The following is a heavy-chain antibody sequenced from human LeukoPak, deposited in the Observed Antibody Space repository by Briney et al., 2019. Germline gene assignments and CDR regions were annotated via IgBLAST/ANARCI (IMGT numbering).Heavy chain of an antibody. V-gene: IGHV3-23*01. CDR3: AKGIAVAGRGVVWAFDI. CDR2: IGGGGDTT. CDR1: GFTFSNYA. Sequence: PGGSLRLSCAASGFTFSNYALSWVRQAPGKGLEWVSGIGGGGDTTYYADSVKGRFTISRDNSKNTLYLQMNSLRAEDTAVYYCAKGIAVAGRGVVWAFDIWGQGTMVTVSS. D-gene: IGHD6-19*01. J-gene: IGHJ3*02.